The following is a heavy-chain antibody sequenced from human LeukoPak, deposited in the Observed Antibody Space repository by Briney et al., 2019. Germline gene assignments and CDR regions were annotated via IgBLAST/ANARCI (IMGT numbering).Heavy chain of an antibody. D-gene: IGHD4-23*01. J-gene: IGHJ6*02. CDR3: AKGNGGNSGEYFYYGMDV. CDR1: GFTFSRYV. V-gene: IGHV3-23*01. Sequence: PGGSLRLSCAASGFTFSRYVMHWVRQAPGKGLEWVSAISGSGGNTYYADSVKGRFTISGDNSKNTLYLQLTSLRAEDTAVYYCAKGNGGNSGEYFYYGMDVWGQGTTVTVSS. CDR2: ISGSGGNT.